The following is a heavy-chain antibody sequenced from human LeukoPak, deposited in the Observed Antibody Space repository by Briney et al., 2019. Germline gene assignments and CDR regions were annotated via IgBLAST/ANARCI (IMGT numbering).Heavy chain of an antibody. J-gene: IGHJ6*03. D-gene: IGHD3-10*01. CDR1: GFTFTTYW. CDR2: INQDGTEK. V-gene: IGHV3-7*03. CDR3: ARDQSGFGEKRNYYYYMDV. Sequence: PGGSLRLSCAASGFTFTTYWMSWVRQAPGKGLEWVANINQDGTEKFYVDSVKGRFTISRDNAKNSLYLQMNSLRAEDTAVYYCARDQSGFGEKRNYYYYMDVWGKGTTVTISS.